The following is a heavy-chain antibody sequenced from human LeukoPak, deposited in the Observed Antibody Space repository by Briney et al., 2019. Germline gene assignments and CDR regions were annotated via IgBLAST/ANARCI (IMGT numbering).Heavy chain of an antibody. Sequence: SETLSLTCTVSGYSTSSGYYWSWIRQPPGKGLEWIGEINHSGSTNYNPSLKSRVTISVDTSKNQLSLKLSSVTAADTAVYYCARMMVVAAYLIWFDPWGQGTQVTVSS. V-gene: IGHV4-38-2*02. CDR3: ARMMVVAAYLIWFDP. CDR1: GYSTSSGYY. D-gene: IGHD2-15*01. J-gene: IGHJ5*02. CDR2: INHSGST.